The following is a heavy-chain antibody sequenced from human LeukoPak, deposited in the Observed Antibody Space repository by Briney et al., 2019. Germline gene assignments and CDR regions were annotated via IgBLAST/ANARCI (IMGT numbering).Heavy chain of an antibody. CDR3: ARGRSGWYFDY. CDR1: GFTSSSYS. V-gene: IGHV3-21*01. D-gene: IGHD6-19*01. J-gene: IGHJ4*02. CDR2: ISSSSSYI. Sequence: GGSLRLSCAASGFTSSSYSMNWVRQAPGKGLEWVSSISSSSSYIYYADSVKGRFTISRDNAKNSLYLQMNSLRAEDTAVYYCARGRSGWYFDYWGQGTLVTVSS.